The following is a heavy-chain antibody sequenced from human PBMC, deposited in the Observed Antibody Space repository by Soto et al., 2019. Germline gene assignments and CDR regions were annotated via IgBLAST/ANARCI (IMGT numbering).Heavy chain of an antibody. V-gene: IGHV4-4*02. D-gene: IGHD3-16*02. J-gene: IGHJ6*02. CDR1: GDSISGFNW. CDR2: IFHNGGP. CDR3: ARSRYGRFGLDV. Sequence: QVQLQESGPGLVRPSETLSLRCFVSGDSISGFNWWTWVRQSPGQGLEWIGEIFHNGGPKYNPSLTPRVTISVDKSKNQFSLNLTSVTAADTAIYYCARSRYGRFGLDVWGQGTTVAVSS.